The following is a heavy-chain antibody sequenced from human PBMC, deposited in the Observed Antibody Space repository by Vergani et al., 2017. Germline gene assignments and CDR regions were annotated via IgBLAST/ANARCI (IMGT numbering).Heavy chain of an antibody. Sequence: QVQLQESGPGLVKPSETLSLTCTVSGGSISSSSYYWGWIRQPPGKGLEWIGSIYYSGSTYYNPSLKSRVTISVDTSKNQFSLKLSSVTAADTAVYYCARDPRYYYDSSGYYPIDYWGQGTLVTVSS. D-gene: IGHD3-22*01. V-gene: IGHV4-39*07. CDR3: ARDPRYYYDSSGYYPIDY. CDR2: IYYSGST. CDR1: GGSISSSSYY. J-gene: IGHJ4*02.